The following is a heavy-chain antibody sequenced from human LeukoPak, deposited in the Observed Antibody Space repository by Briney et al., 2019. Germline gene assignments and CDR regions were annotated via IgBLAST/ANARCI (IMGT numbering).Heavy chain of an antibody. Sequence: ASVKVSCKASGYTFTGYYMHWVRQATGQGLEWMGWMNPNSGNTGYAQKFQGRVTMTRNTSISTAYMELSSLRSEDTAVYYCARVAIAVAGPYIDYWGQGTLVTVSS. V-gene: IGHV1-8*02. CDR1: GYTFTGYY. CDR3: ARVAIAVAGPYIDY. J-gene: IGHJ4*02. D-gene: IGHD6-19*01. CDR2: MNPNSGNT.